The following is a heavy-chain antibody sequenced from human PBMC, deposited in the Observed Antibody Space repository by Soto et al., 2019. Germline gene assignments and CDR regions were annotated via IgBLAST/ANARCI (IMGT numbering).Heavy chain of an antibody. V-gene: IGHV3-30-3*01. Sequence: QVPLVESGGGVVQPGRSLRLSCAASGFTFSSYAMHWVRQAPGKGLEWVAVISYDGSNKYYADSVKGRFTISRDNSKNTLYLQMNSLRAEDTAVYYCARDLTAMFTLDYWGQGTLVTVSS. CDR1: GFTFSSYA. CDR2: ISYDGSNK. D-gene: IGHD5-18*01. J-gene: IGHJ4*02. CDR3: ARDLTAMFTLDY.